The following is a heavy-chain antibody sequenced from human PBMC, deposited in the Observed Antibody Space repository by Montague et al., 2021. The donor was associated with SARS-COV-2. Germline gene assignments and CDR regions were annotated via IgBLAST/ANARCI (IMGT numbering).Heavy chain of an antibody. J-gene: IGHJ4*02. CDR2: ISVSGVRT. D-gene: IGHD3-10*01. CDR1: GFTFSTYA. Sequence: SLRLSCAASGFTFSTYAMTWVRQAPGKGLEWVSSISVSGVRTHYADSVKGRFTISRDNSKNTQYLQMSSLRAEDTAVYFCLNYHGSGSYGDFWGQGTLVTVSP. CDR3: LNYHGSGSYGDF. V-gene: IGHV3-23*01.